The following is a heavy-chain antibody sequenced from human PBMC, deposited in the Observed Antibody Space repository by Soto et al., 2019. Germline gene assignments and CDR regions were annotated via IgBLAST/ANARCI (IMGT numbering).Heavy chain of an antibody. J-gene: IGHJ3*02. D-gene: IGHD3-10*01. Sequence: QVQLVQSGAEVKKPGSSVKVSCKASGGTFSSYAISWVRQAPGQGLEWMGGIIPIFGTANYAQKFQGRVTITADESTSTAYMELSSLRSEDTAVYYCARKVGNLAQRKGAFDIWGQGTMVTVSS. V-gene: IGHV1-69*01. CDR1: GGTFSSYA. CDR3: ARKVGNLAQRKGAFDI. CDR2: IIPIFGTA.